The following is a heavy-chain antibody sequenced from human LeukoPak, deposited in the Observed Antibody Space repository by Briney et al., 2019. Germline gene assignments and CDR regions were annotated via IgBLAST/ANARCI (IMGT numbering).Heavy chain of an antibody. J-gene: IGHJ6*02. CDR3: ARPSRDGYNSTDDYYYYGMDV. V-gene: IGHV1-69*13. Sequence: SVKVSCKASGGIFSSYAISWVRQAPGQGLEWMGRIIPIFGTANYAQKFQGRVTITADESTSTAYMELSSLRSEDTAVYYCARPSRDGYNSTDDYYYYGMDVWGQGTTVTVSS. CDR2: IIPIFGTA. D-gene: IGHD5-24*01. CDR1: GGIFSSYA.